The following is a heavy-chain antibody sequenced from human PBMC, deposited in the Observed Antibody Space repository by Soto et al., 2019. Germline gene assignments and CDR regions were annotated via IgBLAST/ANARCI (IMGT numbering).Heavy chain of an antibody. Sequence: QVQLVQSGAEVKKPGSSVKVYCKASEGTFSSYAISWVRQAPGQGLEWMGGIIPIFGTANYAQKFQGRVTITADESTSTAYMELSSLRSEDTAVYYCARGGIGIAMAGMLPCDYWGQGTLVTVSS. D-gene: IGHD6-19*01. CDR1: EGTFSSYA. CDR2: IIPIFGTA. J-gene: IGHJ4*02. V-gene: IGHV1-69*12. CDR3: ARGGIGIAMAGMLPCDY.